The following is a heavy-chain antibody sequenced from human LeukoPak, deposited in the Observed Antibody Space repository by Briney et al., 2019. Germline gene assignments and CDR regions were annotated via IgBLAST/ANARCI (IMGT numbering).Heavy chain of an antibody. J-gene: IGHJ1*01. CDR1: GGTFSSYA. CDR3: ARDYRLGSSSWPPEYFQH. D-gene: IGHD6-13*01. V-gene: IGHV1-69*06. Sequence: SVKVSCKASGGTFSSYAISWVRQAPGQGLEWMGGIIPIFGTANCAQKFQGRVTITADKSTSTAYMELSSLRSEDTAVYYCARDYRLGSSSWPPEYFQHWGQGTLVTVSS. CDR2: IIPIFGTA.